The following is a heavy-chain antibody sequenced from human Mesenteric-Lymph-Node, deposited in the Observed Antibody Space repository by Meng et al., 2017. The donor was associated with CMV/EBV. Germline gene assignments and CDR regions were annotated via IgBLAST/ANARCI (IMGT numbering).Heavy chain of an antibody. J-gene: IGHJ5*02. D-gene: IGHD3-10*01. Sequence: ASGFTVSGNYMAWVRQAPGKGLEWVSVIYTGGRTYYVDSVKGRFTISRDNSKNTLYLQMNSLRAEDTAVYYCAKGNYGSGSDNWFDPWGQGTLVTVSS. CDR1: GFTVSGNY. CDR3: AKGNYGSGSDNWFDP. CDR2: IYTGGRT. V-gene: IGHV3-53*01.